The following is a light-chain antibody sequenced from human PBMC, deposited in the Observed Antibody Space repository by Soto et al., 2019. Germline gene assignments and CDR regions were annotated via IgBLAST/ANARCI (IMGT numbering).Light chain of an antibody. Sequence: QSVLTQPPSASASLGASVTLTCTLSSGYSNYKVDWFQQRPGKGPRFVMRVGTGGIVGSKGDGIPDRFSVLGSGLNRYLTIKNIQEEDESDYHCGADHGRGSNFVNVFGSGTQLTVL. J-gene: IGLJ6*01. CDR1: SGYSNYK. CDR2: VGTGGIVG. CDR3: GADHGRGSNFVNV. V-gene: IGLV9-49*01.